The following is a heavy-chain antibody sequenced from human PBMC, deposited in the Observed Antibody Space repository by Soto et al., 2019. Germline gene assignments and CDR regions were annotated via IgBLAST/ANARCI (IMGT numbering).Heavy chain of an antibody. CDR3: TTDLIGYCTNGVCPRNDY. CDR2: IKSKTDGGTT. J-gene: IGHJ4*02. D-gene: IGHD2-8*01. CDR1: GFTFSNAW. Sequence: EVQLVESGGGLVKPGGSLRLSCAASGFTFSNAWMSWVRQAPGKGLEWVGRIKSKTDGGTTDYAAPVKGRFTISRDDSKNTLYLQMNSLKTEDTAVYYCTTDLIGYCTNGVCPRNDYWGQGTLVTVSS. V-gene: IGHV3-15*01.